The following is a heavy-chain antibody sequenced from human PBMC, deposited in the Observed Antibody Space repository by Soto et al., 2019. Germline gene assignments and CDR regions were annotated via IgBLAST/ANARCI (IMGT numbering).Heavy chain of an antibody. CDR1: GFTFSSYG. Sequence: QVQLVESGGGVVQPGRSLRLSCAASGFTFSSYGMHWVRQAPGKGPEWVAVISYDGSNKYYADSVKGRFTISRDNSKNTLYLQMNSLRAEDTAVYYCAKDLVQLELRSYYYGMDVWGQGTTVTVSS. V-gene: IGHV3-30*18. CDR3: AKDLVQLELRSYYYGMDV. CDR2: ISYDGSNK. J-gene: IGHJ6*02. D-gene: IGHD1-1*01.